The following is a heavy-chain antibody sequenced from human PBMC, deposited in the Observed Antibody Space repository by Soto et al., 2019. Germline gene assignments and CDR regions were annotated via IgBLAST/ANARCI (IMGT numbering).Heavy chain of an antibody. J-gene: IGHJ5*02. CDR1: CFTFSSYG. V-gene: IGHV1-18*01. D-gene: IGHD6-13*01. Sequence: ASVKGSCKASCFTFSSYGISWGRQAPGQGLEWMGWISAYNGNTNYAQKLQGRVTMSTDTSTSTAYMELRSLRSDDTAVYYCAREQAAAGIVWFDPWGQGSLVTVS. CDR3: AREQAAAGIVWFDP. CDR2: ISAYNGNT.